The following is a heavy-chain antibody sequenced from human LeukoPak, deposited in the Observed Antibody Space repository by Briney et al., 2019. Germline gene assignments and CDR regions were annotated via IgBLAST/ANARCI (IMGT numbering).Heavy chain of an antibody. Sequence: PGGALRLSCAASGFTFSSYGMSWVRQAPGEGLEWVSGISGSGGSTYYADSVKGRFTISRDNSKNTLYLQMNSLRAEDTAVYYCAKGGIAVAGTSVYYYMDVWGKGTTVTISS. CDR1: GFTFSSYG. CDR3: AKGGIAVAGTSVYYYMDV. V-gene: IGHV3-23*01. CDR2: ISGSGGST. J-gene: IGHJ6*03. D-gene: IGHD6-13*01.